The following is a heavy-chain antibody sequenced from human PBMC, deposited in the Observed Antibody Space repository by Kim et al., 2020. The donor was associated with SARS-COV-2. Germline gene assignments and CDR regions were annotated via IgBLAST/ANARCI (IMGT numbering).Heavy chain of an antibody. CDR1: GESFSGYY. J-gene: IGHJ3*02. Sequence: SETLSLTCAVYGESFSGYYWSWIRQPPGKGLEWIGQINHSGSTNYNPSLKSRVTISVDTSKNQFSLRLNSVTAADTAVYYCARVTPPVRISLFGVVGGGAFDIWGQGTMVTVSS. V-gene: IGHV4-34*01. D-gene: IGHD3-3*01. CDR3: ARVTPPVRISLFGVVGGGAFDI. CDR2: INHSGST.